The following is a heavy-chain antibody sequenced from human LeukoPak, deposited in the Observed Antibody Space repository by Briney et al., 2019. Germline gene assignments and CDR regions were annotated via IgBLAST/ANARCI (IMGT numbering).Heavy chain of an antibody. D-gene: IGHD3-22*01. CDR2: INTNTGNP. V-gene: IGHV7-4-1*02. CDR3: ATGTYYYDSSGYPPHKPYYYGMDV. J-gene: IGHJ6*02. CDR1: GYTFTIYA. Sequence: ASVKVSCKASGYTFTIYAMNWVRQAPGQGLEWMGWINTNTGNPTYAQGFTGRFVFSLDTSVSTAYLQISSLKAEDTAVYYCATGTYYYDSSGYPPHKPYYYGMDVWGQGTTVTVSS.